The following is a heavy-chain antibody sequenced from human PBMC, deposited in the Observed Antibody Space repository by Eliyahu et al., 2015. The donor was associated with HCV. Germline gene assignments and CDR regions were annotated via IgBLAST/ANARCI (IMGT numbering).Heavy chain of an antibody. J-gene: IGHJ5*02. Sequence: EVQLVESGGGLVQPGGSXRLXCAASGFXFSXHYMGRGRQGAGKGVGWVGRTRNKANSYTTEYAASVKGRFTISRDDSKDSLYLQMNSLKTEDTAVYYCASLTMSVVVIPWGQGTLVTVSS. CDR2: TRNKANSYTT. V-gene: IGHV3-72*01. CDR1: GFXFSXHY. D-gene: IGHD3-22*01. CDR3: ASLTMSVVVIP.